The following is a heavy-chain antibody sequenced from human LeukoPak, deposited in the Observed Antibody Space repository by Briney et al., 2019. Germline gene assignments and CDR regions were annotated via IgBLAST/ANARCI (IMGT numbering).Heavy chain of an antibody. D-gene: IGHD1-26*01. Sequence: ASVKVSCKASGYSFTSYYMHWVRQASGQGLEWMGFINPSGSSAAYAQKFQGRLTMTRDMFTSTDYMELTSLTSDDTAVYYCARDNSVGETAWWFDPWGQGTLVTVSS. J-gene: IGHJ5*02. CDR2: INPSGSSA. V-gene: IGHV1-46*01. CDR3: ARDNSVGETAWWFDP. CDR1: GYSFTSYY.